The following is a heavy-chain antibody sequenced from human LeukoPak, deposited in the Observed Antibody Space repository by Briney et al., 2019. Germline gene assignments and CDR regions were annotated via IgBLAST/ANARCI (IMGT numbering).Heavy chain of an antibody. J-gene: IGHJ5*02. Sequence: PSETLSLTCTVSGGSISSGDYYWSWIRQPPGRGLEWIVYIYYSGSTYYNPSLKSRVTMSVDTSKNQFSLKLSSVTAADTAVYYCAIGGFGELGSRFDPWGQGTLVTVSS. CDR2: IYYSGST. CDR3: AIGGFGELGSRFDP. V-gene: IGHV4-30-4*01. CDR1: GGSISSGDYY. D-gene: IGHD3-10*01.